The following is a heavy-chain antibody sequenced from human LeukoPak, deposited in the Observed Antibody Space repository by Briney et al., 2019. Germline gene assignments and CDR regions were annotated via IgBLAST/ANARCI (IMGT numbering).Heavy chain of an antibody. D-gene: IGHD3-10*01. J-gene: IGHJ4*02. V-gene: IGHV3-33*01. CDR1: GFTFSSYG. Sequence: GRSLRLSCAASGFTFSSYGMHWVRQAPGKGLEWVALIWYDGSNKYYADSVKGRFTISRDNPKNTLYLQMNSLRAEDTAVYYCARDWSRFGELLYYWGQGTLVTVSS. CDR3: ARDWSRFGELLYY. CDR2: IWYDGSNK.